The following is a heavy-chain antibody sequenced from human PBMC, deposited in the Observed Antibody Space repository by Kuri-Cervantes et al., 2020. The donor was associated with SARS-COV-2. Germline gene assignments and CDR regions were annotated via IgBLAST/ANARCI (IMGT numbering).Heavy chain of an antibody. D-gene: IGHD5-12*01. V-gene: IGHV3-23*01. Sequence: SLKISWAASGFPFSSYAMSGVRPAPGKGREWVSVISGNGGSTYNADPVKGRFTISRDNSNSTLYLQMNSLRAEDTAVYYCAKGGEEVVGATMVYYYYMDVWGKGNTVTVSS. CDR3: AKGGEEVVGATMVYYYYMDV. J-gene: IGHJ6*03. CDR1: GFPFSSYA. CDR2: ISGNGGST.